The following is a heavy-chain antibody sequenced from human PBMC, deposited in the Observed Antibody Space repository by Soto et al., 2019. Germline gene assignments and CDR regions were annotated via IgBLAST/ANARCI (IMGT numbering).Heavy chain of an antibody. CDR2: IFPRDSDT. V-gene: IGHV5-51*01. CDR1: GYTFTNYW. CDR3: ERIAYLLQPIDF. J-gene: IGHJ4*02. D-gene: IGHD4-4*01. Sequence: GESLKISCQASGYTFTNYWIGWVRQMPGGGQEWVGLIFPRDSDTRYSPSFEGQVTISTDRSIATAYLQWHNLEASETGIYFCERIAYLLQPIDFWGPGTPVTVSS.